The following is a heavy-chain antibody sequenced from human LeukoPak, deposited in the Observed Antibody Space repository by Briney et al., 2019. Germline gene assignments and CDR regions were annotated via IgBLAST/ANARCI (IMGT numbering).Heavy chain of an antibody. CDR2: ISSSSSYI. D-gene: IGHD6-13*01. CDR3: ARDAWGIAAAGTYYYYGMDV. CDR1: EFTFSSYS. J-gene: IGHJ6*02. Sequence: PGGSLRLSCAASEFTFSSYSMNWVRQAPGKGLEWVSSISSSSSYIYYADSVKGRFTISRDNAKNSLYLQMNSLRAEDTAVYYCARDAWGIAAAGTYYYYGMDVWGQGTTVTVSS. V-gene: IGHV3-21*01.